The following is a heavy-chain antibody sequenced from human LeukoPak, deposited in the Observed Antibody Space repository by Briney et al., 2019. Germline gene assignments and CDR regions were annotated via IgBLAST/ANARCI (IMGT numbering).Heavy chain of an antibody. D-gene: IGHD3-22*01. J-gene: IGHJ4*02. Sequence: SVKVSCKASGGTSSSYAISLVRQAPGRGLEWMGGIIPIFGTANYAQKFQGRVTITADESTSTAYMELSSLRSEDTAVYYCVSAHYYDSSGHVWGQGTLVTVSS. CDR1: GGTSSSYA. CDR3: VSAHYYDSSGHV. V-gene: IGHV1-69*13. CDR2: IIPIFGTA.